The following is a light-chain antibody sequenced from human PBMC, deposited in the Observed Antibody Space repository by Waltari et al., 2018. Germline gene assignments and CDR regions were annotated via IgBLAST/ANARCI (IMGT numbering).Light chain of an antibody. CDR1: ESIGRAR. J-gene: IGKJ1*01. CDR2: GAS. Sequence: EVVLTQSPGTLSLSPGERATLSCRASESIGRARAWYQQKPGQAPRLLIYGASTRATGIPDRFSGSGSGTDFSLTISRLEPEDFEVYYCQHYVRLPVTFGQGTRVEI. CDR3: QHYVRLPVT. V-gene: IGKV3-20*01.